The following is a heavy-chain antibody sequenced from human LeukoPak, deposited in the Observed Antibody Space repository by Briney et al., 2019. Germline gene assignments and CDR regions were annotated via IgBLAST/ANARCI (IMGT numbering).Heavy chain of an antibody. CDR2: ITPIIGVR. CDR1: GGNFVTYA. J-gene: IGHJ6*02. Sequence: SVKVSCKASGGNFVTYAFSWVRQAPGQGLEWMGRITPIIGVRNYARKFQGRVIISADKSTTTVYMELSSLRSDDTAIYYCAREFEGFDDYSDSYYGMDVWGQGTTVTVSS. D-gene: IGHD4-11*01. V-gene: IGHV1-69*04. CDR3: AREFEGFDDYSDSYYGMDV.